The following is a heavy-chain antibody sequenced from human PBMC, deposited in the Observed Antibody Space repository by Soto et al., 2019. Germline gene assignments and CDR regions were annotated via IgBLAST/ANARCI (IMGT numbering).Heavy chain of an antibody. J-gene: IGHJ6*03. V-gene: IGHV4-4*02. Sequence: SETLSLTCAVSSGSISSSNWWCWVRQPPGKGLEWIGEIYHSGSTNYNPSLKSRVTISVDKSKNQFSLKLSSVTAADTAVYYCARESSSSREDYYYYMDVWGKGTTVTVSS. D-gene: IGHD6-6*01. CDR3: ARESSSSREDYYYYMDV. CDR1: SGSISSSNW. CDR2: IYHSGST.